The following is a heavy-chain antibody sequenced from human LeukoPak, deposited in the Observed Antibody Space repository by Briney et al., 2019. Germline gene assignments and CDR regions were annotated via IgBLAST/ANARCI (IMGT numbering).Heavy chain of an antibody. J-gene: IGHJ4*02. CDR1: GGSISSGGYS. CDR2: IYTSGGT. D-gene: IGHD3-22*01. V-gene: IGHV4-61*02. CDR3: ARDSGYDSSGYDY. Sequence: SQTLSLTCAVSGGSISSGGYSWSWIRQPAGKGLEWIGRIYTSGGTNYNPSLKSRVTMSVDTSKNQFSLKLSSVTAADTAVYYCARDSGYDSSGYDYWGQGTLVTVSS.